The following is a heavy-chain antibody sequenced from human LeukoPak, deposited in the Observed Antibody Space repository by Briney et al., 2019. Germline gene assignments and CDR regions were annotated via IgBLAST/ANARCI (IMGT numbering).Heavy chain of an antibody. CDR2: IYYSGST. V-gene: IGHV4-59*01. D-gene: IGHD6-6*01. CDR3: AGVEYSSSFDY. Sequence: TSETLSLTCTVSGGSISSYYWSWIRQPPGKGLEWIGYIYYSGSTNYNPSLKSRVTMSVDTSKNQFSLKLSSVTAADTAVYYCAGVEYSSSFDYWGQGTLVTVSS. CDR1: GGSISSYY. J-gene: IGHJ4*02.